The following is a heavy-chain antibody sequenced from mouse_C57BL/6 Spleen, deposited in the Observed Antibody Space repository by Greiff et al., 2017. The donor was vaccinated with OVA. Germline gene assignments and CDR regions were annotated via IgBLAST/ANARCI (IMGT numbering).Heavy chain of an antibody. J-gene: IGHJ2*01. CDR1: GYSITSGYY. Sequence: ESGPGLVKPSQSLSLTCSVTGYSITSGYYWNWIRQFPGNKLEWMGYISYDGSNNYNPSLKNRISITRDTSKNQFFLKLNSVTTEDTATYYCARGQLRSYFDYWGQGTTLTVSS. CDR2: ISYDGSN. V-gene: IGHV3-6*01. D-gene: IGHD3-2*02. CDR3: ARGQLRSYFDY.